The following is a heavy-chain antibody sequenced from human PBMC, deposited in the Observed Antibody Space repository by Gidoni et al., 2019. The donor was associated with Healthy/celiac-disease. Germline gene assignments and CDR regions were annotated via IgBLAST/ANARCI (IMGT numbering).Heavy chain of an antibody. CDR3: AAGDPTYYDFWSGSLYGMDV. CDR2: IVVGSGNT. V-gene: IGHV1-58*02. Sequence: QMQLVQSGPEVKKPGTSVKVSCKASGFTFTSSAIQWVRQARGQRLEWIGWIVVGSGNTNYAQKFQERVTITRDMSTSTAYMELSSLRSEDTAVYYCAAGDPTYYDFWSGSLYGMDVWGQGTTVTVSS. J-gene: IGHJ6*02. CDR1: GFTFTSSA. D-gene: IGHD3-3*01.